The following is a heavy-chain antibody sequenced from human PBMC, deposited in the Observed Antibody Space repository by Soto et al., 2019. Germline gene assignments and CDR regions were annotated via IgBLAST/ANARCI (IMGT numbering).Heavy chain of an antibody. CDR3: ARGPSSVDTAMAPPGV. D-gene: IGHD5-18*01. Sequence: SVKVSCKASGGTFSSYAISWVRQAPGQGLEWMGGIIPIFGTANYAQKFQGRVTITADESTSTAYMELSSLRSEDTAVYYCARGPSSVDTAMAPPGVWGQGTTVTVSS. V-gene: IGHV1-69*13. CDR1: GGTFSSYA. J-gene: IGHJ6*02. CDR2: IIPIFGTA.